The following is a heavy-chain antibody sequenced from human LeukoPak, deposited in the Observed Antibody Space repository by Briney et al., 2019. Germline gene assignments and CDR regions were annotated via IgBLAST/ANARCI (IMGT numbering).Heavy chain of an antibody. V-gene: IGHV4-34*01. CDR3: ATIYGDFSDFDS. CDR2: VTHDGRI. D-gene: IGHD4-17*01. CDR1: GGSFSDSY. J-gene: IGHJ4*02. Sequence: SETLSLTCAVHGGSFSDSYWNRIRQPPGKGLEWIGEVTHDGRINYNPSLRGRVTISVDTSMNQFSLRLTSETAADTAVYYCATIYGDFSDFDSWAQGILVTVSS.